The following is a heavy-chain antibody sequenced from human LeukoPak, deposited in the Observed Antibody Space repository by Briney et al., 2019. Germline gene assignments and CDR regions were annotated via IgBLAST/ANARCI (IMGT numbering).Heavy chain of an antibody. D-gene: IGHD2/OR15-2a*01. CDR3: VSFYETY. J-gene: IGHJ4*02. V-gene: IGHV3-74*01. Sequence: PGGSLRLSYVASGNYWMHWVRQAPGKGLVWVSHINSDGSWTSYADSVKGRFTISKDNAKNTVYLQMNSLRAEDTAVYYCVSFYETYWGRGTLVTVSS. CDR1: GNYW. CDR2: INSDGSWT.